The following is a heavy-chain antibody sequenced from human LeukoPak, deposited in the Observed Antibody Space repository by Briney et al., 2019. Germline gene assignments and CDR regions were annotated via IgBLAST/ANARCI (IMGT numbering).Heavy chain of an antibody. J-gene: IGHJ4*02. CDR2: LYYSGST. D-gene: IGHD3/OR15-3a*01. V-gene: IGHV4-59*08. CDR3: ARQTGSGLFILP. Sequence: SSETLSLTCTVSGGSISSYYWSWIRQPPGKGLEWIGYLYYSGSTNYNPSLKSRVTISVDTSKNQFSLRLTSVTAADTAVYYCARQTGSGLFILPGGQGTLVTASS. CDR1: GGSISSYY.